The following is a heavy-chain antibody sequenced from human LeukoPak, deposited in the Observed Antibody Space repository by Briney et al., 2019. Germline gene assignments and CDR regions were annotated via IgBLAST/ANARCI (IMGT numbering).Heavy chain of an antibody. J-gene: IGHJ3*02. V-gene: IGHV1-18*01. CDR1: GYIFTSYS. D-gene: IGHD6-13*01. Sequence: ASVLVSCKASGYIFTSYSISWVRQAPGQGLEWMGWISAYNGDTNYVQKFQGRVTMTTDTSTSTAYMELKSLRSDDTAVYYCAREEGAPIAAANIWGLGRKATVPS. CDR3: AREEGAPIAAANI. CDR2: ISAYNGDT.